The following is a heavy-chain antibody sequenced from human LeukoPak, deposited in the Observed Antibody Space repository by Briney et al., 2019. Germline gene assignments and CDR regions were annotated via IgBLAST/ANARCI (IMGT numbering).Heavy chain of an antibody. D-gene: IGHD2-15*01. CDR2: ISYSGST. Sequence: SETLSLTCTVSGGSISSSSYYWGWIRQPPGKGLEWIASISYSGSTYYNPSLKSRVTIDVDTSKNQFSLKLSSVTAADTAVYYCARGVVVAATHWFDPWGQGTLVTVSS. V-gene: IGHV4-39*01. CDR1: GGSISSSSYY. J-gene: IGHJ5*02. CDR3: ARGVVVAATHWFDP.